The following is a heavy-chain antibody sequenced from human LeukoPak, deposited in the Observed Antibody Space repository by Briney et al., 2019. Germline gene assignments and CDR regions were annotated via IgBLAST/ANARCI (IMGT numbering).Heavy chain of an antibody. Sequence: SVKVSCKASGYTFTGYYMHWVRQAPGQGLEWMGRIIPIFGTANYAQKFQGRVTITTDESTSTAYMELSSLRSEDTAVYYCARDGEVVAATSIAFDIWGQGTMVTVSS. CDR2: IIPIFGTA. CDR3: ARDGEVVAATSIAFDI. J-gene: IGHJ3*02. D-gene: IGHD2-15*01. CDR1: GYTFTGYY. V-gene: IGHV1-69*05.